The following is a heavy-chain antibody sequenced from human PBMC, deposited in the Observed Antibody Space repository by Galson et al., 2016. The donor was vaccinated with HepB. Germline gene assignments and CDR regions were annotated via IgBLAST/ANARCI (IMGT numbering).Heavy chain of an antibody. CDR2: IIPTFGTA. CDR3: ARGNVVLPAGVAYYYYGMDV. Sequence: SVKVSCKASGGTFSSYPISWVRQAPGQGLEWMGGIIPTFGTATYAQEFQGRVTITADESTSTTYMQLSSLRSDDTAVYYCARGNVVLPAGVAYYYYGMDVWGQGTTVTVSS. V-gene: IGHV1-69*13. J-gene: IGHJ6*02. CDR1: GGTFSSYP. D-gene: IGHD2-2*01.